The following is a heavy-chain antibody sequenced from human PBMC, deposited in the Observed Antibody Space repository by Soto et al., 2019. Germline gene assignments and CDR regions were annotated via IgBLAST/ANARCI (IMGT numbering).Heavy chain of an antibody. D-gene: IGHD3-16*01. CDR3: ARHNGPLYVGYYYDMDV. J-gene: IGHJ6*02. CDR2: IYYSGYT. V-gene: IGHV4-39*01. Sequence: SETLSLTCTVSGGSLSSSSYYWGWVRQPPRKGLEWIGSIYYSGYTYYNPSLKSRVTISVDTSKNQFSLKLSSVTAADTAVYYCARHNGPLYVGYYYDMDVWGQGTTVTVSS. CDR1: GGSLSSSSYY.